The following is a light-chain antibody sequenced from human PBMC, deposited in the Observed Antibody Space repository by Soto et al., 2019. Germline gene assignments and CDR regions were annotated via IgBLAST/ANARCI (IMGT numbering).Light chain of an antibody. J-gene: IGLJ3*02. CDR3: QSFDNRLSAWV. CDR2: DNT. Sequence: QAVLTQPPSVSGAPGQRVTISCSGSSSNIGAGYDVQWYQQLPGTAPKLLISDNTNRPSGVPDRFSGSKSGTSASLAVTGLQPEDEADYYCQSFDNRLSAWVFGGGTKVTVL. V-gene: IGLV1-40*01. CDR1: SSNIGAGYD.